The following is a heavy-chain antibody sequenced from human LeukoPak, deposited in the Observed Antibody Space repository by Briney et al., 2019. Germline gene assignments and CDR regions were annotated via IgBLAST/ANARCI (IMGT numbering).Heavy chain of an antibody. Sequence: ASVKVSCKASGYTFTTYAIYWVRQAPGQRLEWMGWINGGNGKTKYSQKFQGRVTITRDTSASTAYMELRSLRSDDTAVYYCARGTSGFSNWFDPWGQGTLVTVSS. CDR1: GYTFTTYA. D-gene: IGHD1-1*01. CDR2: INGGNGKT. CDR3: ARGTSGFSNWFDP. J-gene: IGHJ5*02. V-gene: IGHV1-3*01.